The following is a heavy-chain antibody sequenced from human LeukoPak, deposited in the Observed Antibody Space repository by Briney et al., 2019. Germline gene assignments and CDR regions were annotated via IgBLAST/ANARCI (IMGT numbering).Heavy chain of an antibody. V-gene: IGHV4-30-4*08. D-gene: IGHD3-9*01. CDR3: ARGGSLTYYDILTGHAFDI. CDR1: GGSISSGGYS. J-gene: IGHJ3*02. Sequence: SETLSLTCAVSGGSISSGGYSWSWIRQPPGKGLEWIGYFFYSGSTYYNPSLKSRVTISVDTSKNQFSLKLSSVTAADTAVYYCARGGSLTYYDILTGHAFDIWGQGTMVTVSS. CDR2: FFYSGST.